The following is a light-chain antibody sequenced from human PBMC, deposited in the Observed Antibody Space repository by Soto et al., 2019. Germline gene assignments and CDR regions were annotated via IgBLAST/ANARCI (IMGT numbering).Light chain of an antibody. CDR2: DTS. CDR3: QQRFSWPPWT. V-gene: IGKV3-11*01. J-gene: IGKJ1*01. Sequence: EVVLTQSPATLSLSPGGRATLSCRASEAVDIYLAWYQQRPGQAPRLLIYDTSKRATGIPARFTGTGSGTDFTLTSSSREPEDFAVYYCQQRFSWPPWTFGQGTKVEIK. CDR1: EAVDIY.